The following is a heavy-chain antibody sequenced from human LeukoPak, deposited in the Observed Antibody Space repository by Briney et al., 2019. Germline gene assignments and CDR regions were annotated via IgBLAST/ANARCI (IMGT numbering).Heavy chain of an antibody. CDR2: IYYSGST. D-gene: IGHD6-19*01. CDR3: ARHPTYSSGCDY. V-gene: IGHV4-59*08. CDR1: GGSISSYY. J-gene: IGHJ4*02. Sequence: SETLSLTCTVSGGSISSYYWSWIRQPPGKGLDWIGYIYYSGSTNYNPSLKSRVTISVDTSKNQFSLKLSSVTAADTAVYYCARHPTYSSGCDYWGQGTLVTVSS.